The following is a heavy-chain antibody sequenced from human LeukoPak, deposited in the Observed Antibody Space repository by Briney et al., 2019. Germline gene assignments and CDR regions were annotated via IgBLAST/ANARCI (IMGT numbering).Heavy chain of an antibody. CDR2: IYYSGST. Sequence: SETLSLTCAVSGDSFSSGCFYWSWIRQHPGKGLVWIGYIYYSGSTYYSPSLKSRATISVDTSKNQFSLKLSSVTAADTAVYYCARDRYDSYPMDVWGQGTTVTVSS. J-gene: IGHJ6*02. CDR3: ARDRYDSYPMDV. V-gene: IGHV4-31*11. D-gene: IGHD3-3*01. CDR1: GDSFSSGCFY.